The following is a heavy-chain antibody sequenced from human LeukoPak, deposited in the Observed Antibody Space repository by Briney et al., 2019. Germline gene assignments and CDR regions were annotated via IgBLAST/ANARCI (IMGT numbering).Heavy chain of an antibody. CDR3: ARDLDVVVPAAMFFGLYYYGMDV. CDR1: GYTFTSYG. CDR2: TSAYNGNT. J-gene: IGHJ6*02. V-gene: IGHV1-18*01. Sequence: ASVKVSCKASGYTFTSYGISWVRQAPGQGLEWMGWTSAYNGNTNYAQKLQGRVTMTTDTSTSTAYMELRSLRSDDTAVYYCARDLDVVVPAAMFFGLYYYGMDVWGQGTTVTVSS. D-gene: IGHD2-2*01.